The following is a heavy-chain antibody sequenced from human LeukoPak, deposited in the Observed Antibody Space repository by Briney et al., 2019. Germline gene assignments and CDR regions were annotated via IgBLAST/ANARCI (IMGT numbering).Heavy chain of an antibody. Sequence: SETLSLTCTVSGGSISGLYWGWIRQPARKGLEWIGRIYASGTANYNPSLQSRVIMSADRSKNQFSLELKSVTAADTAVYYCARVSPGYLYYMDVWGQGTTVTVPS. CDR1: GGSISGLY. J-gene: IGHJ6*03. CDR3: ARVSPGYLYYMDV. D-gene: IGHD3-9*01. V-gene: IGHV4-4*07. CDR2: IYASGTA.